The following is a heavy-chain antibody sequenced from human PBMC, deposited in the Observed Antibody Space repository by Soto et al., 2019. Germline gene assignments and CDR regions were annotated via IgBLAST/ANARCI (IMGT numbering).Heavy chain of an antibody. J-gene: IGHJ4*02. Sequence: QVQLVESGGGVVQPGRSVRLSCAASGFTFSNYGMHWVRQAPGKGLEWVAVIWYDGFKKDYADSVKGRFTISRDNSKNTLYLQMNSLRAEDTAVYYCARGPIVATMEYYFDYWGQGTQVTVSS. D-gene: IGHD5-12*01. CDR1: GFTFSNYG. V-gene: IGHV3-33*01. CDR3: ARGPIVATMEYYFDY. CDR2: IWYDGFKK.